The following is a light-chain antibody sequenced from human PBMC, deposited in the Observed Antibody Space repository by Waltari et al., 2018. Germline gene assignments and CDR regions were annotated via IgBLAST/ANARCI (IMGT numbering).Light chain of an antibody. V-gene: IGKV1-39*01. Sequence: DIQMTQSPSSLSASIGDRVTITCRASQSITTYLNWYQQKPGKPPKLLIYAASSLQSGVPSRFSGSGSGTDFTLTISSLQPEDFATYSCQESYKTPPTFGGGTKVEIK. J-gene: IGKJ4*01. CDR2: AAS. CDR3: QESYKTPPT. CDR1: QSITTY.